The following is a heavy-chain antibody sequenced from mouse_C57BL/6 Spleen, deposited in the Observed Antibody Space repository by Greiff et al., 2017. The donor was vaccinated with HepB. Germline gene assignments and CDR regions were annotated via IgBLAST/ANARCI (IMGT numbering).Heavy chain of an antibody. V-gene: IGHV1-15*01. CDR1: GYPFTDHE. CDR2: IDPETGGT. Sequence: QVQLKESGAELVRPGASVTLSCKASGYPFTDHEMHWVKQTPVHGLEWIGAIDPETGGTAYNQKFKGKAILTADKSSSTAYMELRSLTSEDSAVYYCTRGGSSYGYWGQGTTLTVSS. D-gene: IGHD1-1*01. CDR3: TRGGSSYGY. J-gene: IGHJ2*01.